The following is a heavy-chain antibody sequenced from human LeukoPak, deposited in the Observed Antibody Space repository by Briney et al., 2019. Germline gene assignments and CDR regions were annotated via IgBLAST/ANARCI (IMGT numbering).Heavy chain of an antibody. CDR2: IYSGGST. J-gene: IGHJ5*02. Sequence: GGSLRLSCAASGFTVSSNYMSWVRQAPGKGLEWVSVIYSGGSTYYADSVKGRFTISRDNSKNTLYLQMNSLRAEDTAVYYCARNRYYDFWSGYYETPNWFDPWGQGTLVTVSS. CDR1: GFTVSSNY. D-gene: IGHD3-3*01. CDR3: ARNRYYDFWSGYYETPNWFDP. V-gene: IGHV3-53*01.